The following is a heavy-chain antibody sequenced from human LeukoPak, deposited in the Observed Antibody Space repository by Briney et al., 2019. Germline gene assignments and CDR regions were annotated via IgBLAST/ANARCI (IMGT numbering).Heavy chain of an antibody. CDR1: GYTFTGYY. Sequence: ASVKVSCKASGYTFTGYYMHWVRQAPGQGLEWMGWINPNSGGTNYAQKFQGRVTMTRDTSISTAYMELSRLRSDDTAVYYCAREGVLRFLEWYPRGALDIWGQGTMVTVSS. J-gene: IGHJ3*02. CDR3: AREGVLRFLEWYPRGALDI. CDR2: INPNSGGT. D-gene: IGHD3-3*01. V-gene: IGHV1-2*02.